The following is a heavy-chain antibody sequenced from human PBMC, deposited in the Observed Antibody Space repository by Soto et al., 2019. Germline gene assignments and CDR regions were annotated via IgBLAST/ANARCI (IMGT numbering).Heavy chain of an antibody. CDR2: ISFDGTTK. Sequence: GCLRLFSAGCSSRVYNYGINGVRHAPGKGLEWVAIISFDGTTKVYADSVQGRFTISRDNSKNTVFLQMNGLRVEDTAVYYCAQDATPYYTTLPRAYFDSCGQRTPVTVSS. CDR3: AQDATPYYTTLPRAYFDS. D-gene: IGHD3-10*01. V-gene: IGHV3-30*18. J-gene: IGHJ4*02. CDR1: SSRVYNYG.